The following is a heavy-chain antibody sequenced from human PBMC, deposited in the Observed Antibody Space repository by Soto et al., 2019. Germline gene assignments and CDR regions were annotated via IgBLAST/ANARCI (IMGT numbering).Heavy chain of an antibody. V-gene: IGHV1-3*01. Sequence: ASVKVSCKASGYTFTSYAMHWVRQAPGQRLEWMGWINAGNGNTKYSQKFQGRVTITRDTSASTAYMELSSLRSEDTAVYYCARDHYPHFWSGYFKPRNYLDYWGQGTLVTVSS. CDR3: ARDHYPHFWSGYFKPRNYLDY. D-gene: IGHD3-3*02. CDR2: INAGNGNT. J-gene: IGHJ4*02. CDR1: GYTFTSYA.